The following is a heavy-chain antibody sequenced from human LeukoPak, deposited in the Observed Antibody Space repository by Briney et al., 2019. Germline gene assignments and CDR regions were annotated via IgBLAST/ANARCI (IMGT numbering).Heavy chain of an antibody. D-gene: IGHD3-16*01. V-gene: IGHV1-2*02. J-gene: IGHJ6*03. Sequence: ASVKVSCKASGYTFTTFGLSWVRQAPGQGLEWMGWINPNSGGTNYAQKFQGRVTMTRDTSISTAYMELSRLRSDDTAVYYCARDGDYYMDVWGKGTTVTVSS. CDR2: INPNSGGT. CDR3: ARDGDYYMDV. CDR1: GYTFTTFG.